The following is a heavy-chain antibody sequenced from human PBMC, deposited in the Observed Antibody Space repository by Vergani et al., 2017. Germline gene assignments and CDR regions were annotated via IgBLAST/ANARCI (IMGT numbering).Heavy chain of an antibody. CDR1: GGSISSSSYY. CDR2: IYYSGRT. J-gene: IGHJ6*02. Sequence: QLQLQESGPGLVKPSETLSLTCTVSGGSISSSSYYWGWIRQPPGKGLEWIGSIYYSGRTYYNPSLKSRVTISVDTSKNQFSLKLSSVPAADTAVYYCARLSCSSTSCYLDYYYGMDVWGQGTTVTVSS. CDR3: ARLSCSSTSCYLDYYYGMDV. V-gene: IGHV4-39*01. D-gene: IGHD2-2*01.